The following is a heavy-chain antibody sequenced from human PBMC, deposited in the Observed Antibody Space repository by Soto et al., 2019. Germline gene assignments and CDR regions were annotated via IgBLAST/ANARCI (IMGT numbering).Heavy chain of an antibody. CDR3: ARVPTIVVVPAAILYFDY. CDR1: GFTFSSYW. Sequence: EVQLVESGGGLVQPGGSLRLSCAASGFTFSSYWMSWVRQAPGKGLEWVANIKQDGSKKYYVDSVKGRFTISRDNAKNSLYLQMNSLRAEDTAVYYCARVPTIVVVPAAILYFDYWGQGTLVTVSS. J-gene: IGHJ4*02. V-gene: IGHV3-7*05. CDR2: IKQDGSKK. D-gene: IGHD2-2*01.